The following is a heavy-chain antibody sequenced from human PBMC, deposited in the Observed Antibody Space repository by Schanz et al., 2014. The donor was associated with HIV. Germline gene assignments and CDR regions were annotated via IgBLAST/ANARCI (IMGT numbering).Heavy chain of an antibody. CDR3: AREKTTLNWFDP. J-gene: IGHJ5*02. CDR1: GYTFTNYG. V-gene: IGHV1-18*01. Sequence: QVQLVQSGAEVKKPGASVTVSCKASGYTFTNYGINWVRQAPGQGLEWMGWISGYIGNTNYAQKFQGRVTMTTDTSTSTAYMDLRSLRSDDTAVYYCAREKTTLNWFDPWGQGTLVTVSS. CDR2: ISGYIGNT.